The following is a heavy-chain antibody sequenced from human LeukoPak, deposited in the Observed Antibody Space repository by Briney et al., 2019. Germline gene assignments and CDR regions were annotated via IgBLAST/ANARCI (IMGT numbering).Heavy chain of an antibody. CDR1: GFTFSSYA. J-gene: IGHJ4*02. CDR2: ISYDGSNK. Sequence: GGSLRLSCAASGFTFSSYAMHWVRQAPGKGLEWVAVISYDGSNKYYADSVKGRFTISRDNSKNTLYLQMNSLRAEDTAVYYCARVYCSSASCRYYFDYWGQGTLVTVSS. CDR3: ARVYCSSASCRYYFDY. V-gene: IGHV3-30-3*01. D-gene: IGHD2-2*01.